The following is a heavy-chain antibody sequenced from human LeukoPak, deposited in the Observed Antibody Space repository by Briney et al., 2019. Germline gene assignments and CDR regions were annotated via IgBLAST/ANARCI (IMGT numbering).Heavy chain of an antibody. CDR3: AKDFNEYYDFWSGANYYYYMDV. CDR1: GFTFSSYS. V-gene: IGHV3-23*01. J-gene: IGHJ6*03. D-gene: IGHD3-3*01. Sequence: PGGSLRLSCAASGFTFSSYSMNWVRQAPGKGLEWVSAISGSGGSTYYADSVKGRFTISRDNSKNTLYLQVNSLRAEDTAVYYCAKDFNEYYDFWSGANYYYYMDVWGKGTTVTVSS. CDR2: ISGSGGST.